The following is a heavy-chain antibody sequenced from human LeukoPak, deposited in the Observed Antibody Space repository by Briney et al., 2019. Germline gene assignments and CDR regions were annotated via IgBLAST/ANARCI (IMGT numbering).Heavy chain of an antibody. CDR2: IIPIFGTA. CDR3: ARARMIVKGFDP. V-gene: IGHV1-69*13. CDR1: GGTFSSYA. Sequence: ASVKVSCKASGGTFSSYAISWVRQAPGQGLEWMGGIIPIFGTANYAQKFQGRVTITADESTSTAYMELSSLRSEDTAVYYCARARMIVKGFDPWGQGTLVTVSS. D-gene: IGHD3-22*01. J-gene: IGHJ5*02.